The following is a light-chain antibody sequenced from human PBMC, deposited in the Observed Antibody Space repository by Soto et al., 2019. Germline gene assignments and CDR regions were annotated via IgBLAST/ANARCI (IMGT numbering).Light chain of an antibody. V-gene: IGLV1-40*01. CDR3: QSYDSSLSGSVV. CDR2: GNN. Sequence: QSVLTQPPSVSGAPGQSVTISCTGSSSNIGSVYDVQWYQQLPGSAPNLLIYGNNNRPSGVPERFSASKSGTSASLAITGLQAEDEADYYCQSYDSSLSGSVVFGGGTKLTV. CDR1: SSNIGSVYD. J-gene: IGLJ2*01.